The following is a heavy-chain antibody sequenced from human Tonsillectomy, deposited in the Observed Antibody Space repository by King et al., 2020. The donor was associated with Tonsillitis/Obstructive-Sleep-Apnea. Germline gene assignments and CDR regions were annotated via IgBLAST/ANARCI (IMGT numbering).Heavy chain of an antibody. CDR1: GGSFSGYY. CDR3: ARGRGENNGGLFDS. V-gene: IGHV4-34*01. Sequence: VQLQQWGAGLLNPSETLSLTCAVYGGSFSGYYWSWVRQSPGKGLEWVGEINHSGSTNYNPSLKSRFILSVDASKNQFSLKLSSVPAADTAAYYCARGRGENNGGLFDSWGQGTLVTVSS. D-gene: IGHD1/OR15-1a*01. J-gene: IGHJ4*02. CDR2: INHSGST.